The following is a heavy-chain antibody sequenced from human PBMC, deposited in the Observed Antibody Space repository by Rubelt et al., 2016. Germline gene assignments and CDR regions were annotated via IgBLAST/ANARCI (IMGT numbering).Heavy chain of an antibody. CDR3: AKGRIVVVSNWFDP. Sequence: FTISRDNSKNTLYLQMNSLRAEDTAVYYCAKGRIVVVSNWFDPWGQGTLVTVSS. J-gene: IGHJ5*02. V-gene: IGHV3-23*01. D-gene: IGHD3-22*01.